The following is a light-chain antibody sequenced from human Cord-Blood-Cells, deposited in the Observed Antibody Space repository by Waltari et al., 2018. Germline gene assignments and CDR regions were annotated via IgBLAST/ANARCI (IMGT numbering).Light chain of an antibody. CDR3: QTWGTGIHV. CDR1: SGHSSYA. Sequence: QLALTQSPSASAPLGASVTLTCTLSSGHSSYAIAWHQQQPEKGPRYLMKLNSGGSHSKGDGIPDRFSGSSSGAERYLTISSLQSEDEADYYCQTWGTGIHVFGGGTKLTVL. CDR2: LNSGGSH. J-gene: IGLJ3*02. V-gene: IGLV4-69*01.